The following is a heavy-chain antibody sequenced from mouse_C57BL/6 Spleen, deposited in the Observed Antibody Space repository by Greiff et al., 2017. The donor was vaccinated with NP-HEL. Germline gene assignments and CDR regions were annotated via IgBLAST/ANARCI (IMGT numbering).Heavy chain of an antibody. CDR2: IRFKSDNYAT. V-gene: IGHV6-3*01. D-gene: IGHD2-3*01. J-gene: IGHJ1*03. Sequence: EVQLVESGGGLVQPGGSMKLSCVASGFTFSNYWMNWVRQSPEKGLEWVAQIRFKSDNYATHYAESVKGMFTISRDDSKSSVYLQMNNLRAEDTGIYYCSRGLLPYWYFDVWGTGTTVTVSS. CDR3: SRGLLPYWYFDV. CDR1: GFTFSNYW.